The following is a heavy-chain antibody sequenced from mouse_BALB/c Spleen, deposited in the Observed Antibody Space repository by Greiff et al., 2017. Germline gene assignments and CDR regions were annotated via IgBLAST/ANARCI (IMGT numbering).Heavy chain of an antibody. D-gene: IGHD4-1*01. J-gene: IGHJ3*01. CDR2: ISSGGGST. V-gene: IGHV5-12-1*01. CDR1: GFAFSSYD. Sequence: EVQRVESGGGLVKPGGSLKLSCAASGFAFSSYDMSWVRQTPEKRLEWVAYISSGGGSTYYPDTVKGRFTISRDNAKNTLYLQMSSLKSEDTAMYYCARHPSGSWFAYWGQGTLVTVSA. CDR3: ARHPSGSWFAY.